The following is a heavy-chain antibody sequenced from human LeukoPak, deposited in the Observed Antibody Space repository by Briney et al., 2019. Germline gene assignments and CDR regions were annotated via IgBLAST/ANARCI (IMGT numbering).Heavy chain of an antibody. V-gene: IGHV3-23*01. D-gene: IGHD5-18*01. CDR3: AKDQGIQLWLKYFQH. Sequence: GGSLRLSCAASGFTFNNYAMTWVRQAPGKGLEWVSAISGSGGTTLYAASVKGRFTISRDNSKSTLYLQMNSLRAEDTPVYYCAKDQGIQLWLKYFQHWGQGTLVTVSS. CDR2: ISGSGGTT. J-gene: IGHJ1*01. CDR1: GFTFNNYA.